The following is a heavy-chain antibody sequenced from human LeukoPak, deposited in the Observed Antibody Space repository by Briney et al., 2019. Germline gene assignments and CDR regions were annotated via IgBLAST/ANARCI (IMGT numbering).Heavy chain of an antibody. J-gene: IGHJ4*02. CDR3: ARGWFGEFYFDY. V-gene: IGHV4-59*12. Sequence: SETLSLTCTVSGGSISGYYWTWIRQLPGKGLEWIGYIYYSGSTYYNPSLKSRVTISVDTSKNQFSLGLSSVTAADTAVYHCARGWFGEFYFDYWGQGTLVAVSS. D-gene: IGHD3-10*01. CDR2: IYYSGST. CDR1: GGSISGYY.